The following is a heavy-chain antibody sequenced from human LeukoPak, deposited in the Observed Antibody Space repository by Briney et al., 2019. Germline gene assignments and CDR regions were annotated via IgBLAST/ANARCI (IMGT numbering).Heavy chain of an antibody. CDR2: ISGNGDSA. Sequence: PGGSLRLSCEASGFTFIRYAMNWVRQAPGKGLEWVSTISGNGDSAYYADSVKGRFTISRDNSMNTLYLQMDSLRAEDTGVYYCPRKYVRSGYFDYWGQGTLVTVSS. D-gene: IGHD3-3*01. J-gene: IGHJ4*02. V-gene: IGHV3-23*01. CDR1: GFTFIRYA. CDR3: PRKYVRSGYFDY.